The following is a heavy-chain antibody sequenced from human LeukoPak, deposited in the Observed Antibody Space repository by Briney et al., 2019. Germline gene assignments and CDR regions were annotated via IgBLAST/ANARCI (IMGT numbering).Heavy chain of an antibody. CDR2: ISSSSKII. J-gene: IGHJ4*02. CDR3: ARIYSSSSLAYDY. CDR1: GFTFSNGG. Sequence: PGGSLRLSCAASGFTFSNGGMNWVRQAPGQQLGWGSYISSSSKIIYYADSVKGRFTISRDDAKHSLYLQLNSLRAEDTAVYCCARIYSSSSLAYDYWGQGTLVTVSS. D-gene: IGHD6-6*01. V-gene: IGHV3-48*01.